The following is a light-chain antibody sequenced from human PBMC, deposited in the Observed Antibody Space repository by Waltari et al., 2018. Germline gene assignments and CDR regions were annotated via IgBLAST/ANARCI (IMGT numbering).Light chain of an antibody. CDR3: GTWDSSLSALV. Sequence: QSVLTQPPSVSAAPGQKVTISCSGSSSNIGNNYVSWYQQLPRTAPKLLIYDNNLRPSGVPGRFSGSKSGTSATLGITGLQTGDEADYFCGTWDSSLSALVFGGGTKLTVL. V-gene: IGLV1-51*01. J-gene: IGLJ2*01. CDR2: DNN. CDR1: SSNIGNNY.